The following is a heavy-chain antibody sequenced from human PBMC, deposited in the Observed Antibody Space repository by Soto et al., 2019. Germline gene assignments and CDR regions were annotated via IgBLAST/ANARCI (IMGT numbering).Heavy chain of an antibody. D-gene: IGHD2-15*01. Sequence: LRLSCAASGFTFSSYWMSWVRQAPGKGLEWVANIKQDGSEKYYVDSVKGRFTISRDNAKNSLYLQMNSLRAEDTAVYYCARASGYCSGGSCHRWFDPWGQGTLVTVSS. CDR3: ARASGYCSGGSCHRWFDP. CDR2: IKQDGSEK. CDR1: GFTFSSYW. V-gene: IGHV3-7*03. J-gene: IGHJ5*02.